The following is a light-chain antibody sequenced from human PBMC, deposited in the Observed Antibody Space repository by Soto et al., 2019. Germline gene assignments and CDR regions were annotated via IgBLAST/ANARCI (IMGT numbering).Light chain of an antibody. CDR3: QQYNNWPPWT. V-gene: IGKV3-15*01. J-gene: IGKJ1*01. CDR2: GAS. Sequence: IEMTQSPATLSLSPGERATLSCRASQSVSTNVAWYQQKPGQAPKLLIYGASTRETDIPARFSGSGSGTDFTITISSLQSADFAVDYCQQYNNWPPWTFGQGTKVEVK. CDR1: QSVSTN.